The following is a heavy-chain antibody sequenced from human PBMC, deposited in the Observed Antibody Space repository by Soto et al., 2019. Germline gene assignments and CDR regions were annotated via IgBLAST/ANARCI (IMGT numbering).Heavy chain of an antibody. CDR1: GGTFSSYA. CDR2: IIPIFGTA. D-gene: IGHD3-9*01. J-gene: IGHJ4*02. Sequence: GASVKVSCTASGGTFSSYASSWVRHAPGQGLEWMGGIIPIFGTANYAQKFQGRVTITADESTSTAYMELSSLRSEDTAVYYCAILNSPNILTGSVDYWGQGTLVTVSS. CDR3: AILNSPNILTGSVDY. V-gene: IGHV1-69*13.